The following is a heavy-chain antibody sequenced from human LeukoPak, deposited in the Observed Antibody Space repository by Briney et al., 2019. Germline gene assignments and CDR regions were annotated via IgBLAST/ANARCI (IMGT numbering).Heavy chain of an antibody. CDR3: ARSNPIVGATY. CDR1: GYSISSGYY. J-gene: IGHJ4*02. V-gene: IGHV4-38-2*02. Sequence: SETLSLTCTVSGYSISSGYYWGWIRQPPGKRLEWIGSIYHSGSTYYNPSLKSRVTISVDTSKNQFSLKLSSVTAADTAVYYCARSNPIVGATYWGQGTLVTVSS. D-gene: IGHD1-26*01. CDR2: IYHSGST.